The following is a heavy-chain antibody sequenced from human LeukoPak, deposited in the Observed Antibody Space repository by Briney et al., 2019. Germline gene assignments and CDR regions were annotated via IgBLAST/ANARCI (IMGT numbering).Heavy chain of an antibody. D-gene: IGHD6-13*01. CDR3: AKDWVRGVAAAGTFDY. Sequence: GGSLRLSCAASGFTFNSYAMSWVRQAPGKGLEWVSAISGSGGSTYYADSVKGRFTISRDNSKNTLYLQMNSLRAEDTAVYYCAKDWVRGVAAAGTFDYWGQGTLVTVSS. CDR2: ISGSGGST. V-gene: IGHV3-23*01. CDR1: GFTFNSYA. J-gene: IGHJ4*02.